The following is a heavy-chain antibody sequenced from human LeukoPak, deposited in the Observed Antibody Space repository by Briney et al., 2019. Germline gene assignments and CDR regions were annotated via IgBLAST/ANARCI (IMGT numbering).Heavy chain of an antibody. V-gene: IGHV4-59*01. Sequence: SETLSLTCTVSGASIRSYYWSWIRQAPGKGLEWVGFISYSGYTSYSPSLKSRVAISVDTSKSQFSLRLTSMTAADTAIYYCARGRNENGGMFFDSWAQGTLVTVSS. J-gene: IGHJ4*02. D-gene: IGHD4-23*01. CDR1: GASIRSYY. CDR3: ARGRNENGGMFFDS. CDR2: ISYSGYT.